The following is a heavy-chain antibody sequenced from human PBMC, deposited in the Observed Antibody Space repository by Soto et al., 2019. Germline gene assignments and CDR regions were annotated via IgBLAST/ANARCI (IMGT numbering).Heavy chain of an antibody. CDR1: GFSFGSHA. J-gene: IGHJ4*02. D-gene: IGHD3-3*01. CDR2: ISGSDGKT. CDR3: ARWSYLDY. V-gene: IGHV3-23*01. Sequence: SGGSLRLSCAASGFSFGSHALSWVRQAPGKGLEWVSTISGSDGKTFYADAVKGRFSISRDTSQNTLYLQMSSLRADDTAIYYCARWSYLDYWGQGTRVTVSS.